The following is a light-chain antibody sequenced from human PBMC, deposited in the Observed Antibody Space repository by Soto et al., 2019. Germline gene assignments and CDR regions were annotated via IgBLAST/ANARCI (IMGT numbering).Light chain of an antibody. J-gene: IGKJ1*01. CDR1: QGISNY. V-gene: IGKV1-27*01. CDR2: VAS. Sequence: DIQMTQSPSSLSASVGDRVTITCRASQGISNYLAWYQQQPGKVPKLLIYVASTLQSGVPSRFSGIGSGTDFTLTISSLQPEDVATYYCQKYNSAPWTFGQGTKVEIK. CDR3: QKYNSAPWT.